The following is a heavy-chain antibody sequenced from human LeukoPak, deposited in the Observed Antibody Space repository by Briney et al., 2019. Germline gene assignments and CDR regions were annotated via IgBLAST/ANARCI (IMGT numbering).Heavy chain of an antibody. D-gene: IGHD1-1*01. CDR2: IYYSGST. CDR3: ARHSRHWFDP. V-gene: IGHV4-59*08. Sequence: PSETLSLTCTVSGGSTSSYYWSWIRQPPGKGLEWIGYIYYSGSTNYNPSLKSRVTISVDTSKNQFSLKLSSVTAADTAVYYCARHSRHWFDPWGQGTLVTVSS. J-gene: IGHJ5*02. CDR1: GGSTSSYY.